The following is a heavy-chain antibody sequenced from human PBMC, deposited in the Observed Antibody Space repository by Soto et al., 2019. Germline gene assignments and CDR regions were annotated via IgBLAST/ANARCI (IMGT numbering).Heavy chain of an antibody. V-gene: IGHV1-3*01. CDR1: GYTFTSYA. CDR2: INAGNGNT. CDR3: ARDWRSSGWYGFGY. J-gene: IGHJ4*02. D-gene: IGHD6-19*01. Sequence: GASVKVSCKASGYTFTSYAMHWVRQAPGQRLEWMGWINAGNGNTKYSQKFQGRVTITRDTSASTAYMELSSLRSEDTAVYYCARDWRSSGWYGFGYWGQGILVTVSS.